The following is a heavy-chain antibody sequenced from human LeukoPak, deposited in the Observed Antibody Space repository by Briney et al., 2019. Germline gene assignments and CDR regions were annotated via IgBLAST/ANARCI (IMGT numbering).Heavy chain of an antibody. CDR3: AKVYNWNYQLSDY. Sequence: GGSLRLSCAASGFTFSSYAMSWVRQAPGKGLEWVSAISGSGDSPYYADSVKGRFTISRDNSKNTLYLQMNSLRAEDTAVYYCAKVYNWNYQLSDYWGQGTLVTVSS. CDR2: ISGSGDSP. CDR1: GFTFSSYA. J-gene: IGHJ4*02. D-gene: IGHD1-1*01. V-gene: IGHV3-23*01.